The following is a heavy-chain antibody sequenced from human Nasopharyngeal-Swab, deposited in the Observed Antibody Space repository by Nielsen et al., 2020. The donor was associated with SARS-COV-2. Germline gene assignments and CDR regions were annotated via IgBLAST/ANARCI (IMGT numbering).Heavy chain of an antibody. J-gene: IGHJ4*02. CDR2: IYYSGST. D-gene: IGHD4-17*01. Sequence: SETLSLTCTVSGGSISSYYWSWIRQPPGKGLEWIGNIYYSGSTNYNTYNPSLNSRVAISLATSKNQFSLTLTSVTAADTAIYFCARGRYYGDYDYWGQGALVTVSS. V-gene: IGHV4-59*12. CDR1: GGSISSYY. CDR3: ARGRYYGDYDY.